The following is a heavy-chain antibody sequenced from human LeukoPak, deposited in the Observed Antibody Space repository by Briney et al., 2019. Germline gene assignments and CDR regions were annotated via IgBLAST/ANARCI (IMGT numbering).Heavy chain of an antibody. CDR1: GFTFSSYA. CDR2: VSYDGSNK. Sequence: GGSLRLSCAASGFTFSSYAMHWVRQAPGKGLEWVAVVSYDGSNKYYADSVKGRFTISRDNSKNTLYLQMNSLRAEDTAVYYCARAGGEQLSNYYYYYMDVWGKGTTVTVSS. D-gene: IGHD6-6*01. V-gene: IGHV3-30-3*01. J-gene: IGHJ6*03. CDR3: ARAGGEQLSNYYYYYMDV.